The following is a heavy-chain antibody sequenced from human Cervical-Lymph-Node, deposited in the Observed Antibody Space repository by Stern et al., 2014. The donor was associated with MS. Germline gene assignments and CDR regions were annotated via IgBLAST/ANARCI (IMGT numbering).Heavy chain of an antibody. J-gene: IGHJ4*02. Sequence: VQLVESGGGVVQPGRSLRLSCAASGFSFSRYAMHWVRQAPGTVLAWVALIRYDGSNPYYADYVPGRFTISRDNFKNTLYLQMNSLRAEDTAVYYCASAYSSSHYYFDYWGQGTLVTVSA. CDR2: IRYDGSNP. CDR1: GFSFSRYA. CDR3: ASAYSSSHYYFDY. D-gene: IGHD6-13*01. V-gene: IGHV3-33*01.